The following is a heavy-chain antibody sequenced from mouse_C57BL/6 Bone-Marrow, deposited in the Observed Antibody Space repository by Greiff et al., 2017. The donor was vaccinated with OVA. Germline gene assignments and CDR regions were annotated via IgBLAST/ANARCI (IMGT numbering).Heavy chain of an antibody. CDR1: GYAFSSSW. Sequence: QVQLQQSGPELVKPGASVKISCKASGYAFSSSWMNWVKQRPGKGLEWIGRIYPGDGDTNYNGKFKGKATLTADKSSSTAYMQLSSLTSEDSAVYFCARNDYDGAYWGRGTLVTVSA. V-gene: IGHV1-82*01. CDR3: ARNDYDGAY. J-gene: IGHJ3*01. D-gene: IGHD2-4*01. CDR2: IYPGDGDT.